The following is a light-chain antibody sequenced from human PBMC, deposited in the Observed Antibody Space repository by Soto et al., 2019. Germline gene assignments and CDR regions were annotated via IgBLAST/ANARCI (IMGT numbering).Light chain of an antibody. Sequence: EIVLTQSPATLSLSPGERATLSCRASQSVSGYLAWYQQKPGQAPRLLIYDASNRATGIPARFSGSGSGTDFTLTISSLEPEEFAVYYCQQRSNWPPPATLGQGTRLEIK. V-gene: IGKV3-11*01. J-gene: IGKJ5*01. CDR3: QQRSNWPPPAT. CDR1: QSVSGY. CDR2: DAS.